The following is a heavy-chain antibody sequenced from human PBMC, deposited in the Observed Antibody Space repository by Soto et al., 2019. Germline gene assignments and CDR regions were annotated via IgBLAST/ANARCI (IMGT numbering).Heavy chain of an antibody. CDR2: ISTYNGNT. V-gene: IGHV1-18*01. CDR3: ARDPTSFCGGDCSPGY. D-gene: IGHD2-21*02. Sequence: ASVKVSCKASGYSFTTSGITWVRQAPGQGLEWMGWISTYNGNTNYAQKLQDRVTLTTDTSTSTDYMELRSVRSDDTAVYYCARDPTSFCGGDCSPGYWGQGTLVTVSS. CDR1: GYSFTTSG. J-gene: IGHJ4*02.